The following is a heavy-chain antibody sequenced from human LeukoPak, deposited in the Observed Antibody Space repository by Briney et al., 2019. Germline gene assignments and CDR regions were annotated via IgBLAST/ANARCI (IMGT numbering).Heavy chain of an antibody. CDR3: ARQFDY. Sequence: SETLSLTCTVSGGSIGSGSYYWSWIRQPAGKGLEWIGRIYTSGSTNYNPSLKSRVTISVDTSMNQFSLKLSSVTAADTAVYYCARQFDYWGQGTLVTVSS. J-gene: IGHJ4*02. CDR2: IYTSGST. CDR1: GGSIGSGSYY. V-gene: IGHV4-61*02.